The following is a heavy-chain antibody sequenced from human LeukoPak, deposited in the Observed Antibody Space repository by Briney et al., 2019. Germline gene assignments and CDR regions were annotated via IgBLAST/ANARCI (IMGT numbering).Heavy chain of an antibody. J-gene: IGHJ6*02. Sequence: GRSLRLSCAASGFTFSSYAMHWVRQAPGKGLEWVAVISYDGSNKYYADSVKGRSTISRDNSKNTLYLQMNSLRAEDTAVYYCARDGGPLGSRYYGMDVWGQGTTVTASS. V-gene: IGHV3-30*04. CDR3: ARDGGPLGSRYYGMDV. CDR2: ISYDGSNK. CDR1: GFTFSSYA. D-gene: IGHD3-10*01.